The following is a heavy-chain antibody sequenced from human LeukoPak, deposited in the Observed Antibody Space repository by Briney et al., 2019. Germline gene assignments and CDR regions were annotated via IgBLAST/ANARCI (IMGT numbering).Heavy chain of an antibody. D-gene: IGHD1-26*01. CDR2: IYYDGSNQ. Sequence: QSGGSLRLSCVVSGLRFRIYGMHWVRQAPGKGLEWVAVIYYDGSNQYYVDSVKGRFTVSRDNAKNTLYLQMDSLRAEDTAVYYCATDRNSGKYYDYWGQGTLVTVSS. V-gene: IGHV3-33*01. CDR1: GLRFRIYG. J-gene: IGHJ4*02. CDR3: ATDRNSGKYYDY.